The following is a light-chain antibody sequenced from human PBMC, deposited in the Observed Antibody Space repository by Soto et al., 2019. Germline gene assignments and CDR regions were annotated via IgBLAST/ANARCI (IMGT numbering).Light chain of an antibody. CDR3: QQANSFPIT. V-gene: IGKV1-12*01. J-gene: IGKJ5*01. Sequence: DIQMTQSPSSVSASVGDRVTITCRASQGTGTWLAWYQQKPGKAPNLLIFAASNLQSGVPSRFSGSASGTDFTLTISSLQPEDFATYYCQQANSFPITFAQGTRLEIK. CDR1: QGTGTW. CDR2: AAS.